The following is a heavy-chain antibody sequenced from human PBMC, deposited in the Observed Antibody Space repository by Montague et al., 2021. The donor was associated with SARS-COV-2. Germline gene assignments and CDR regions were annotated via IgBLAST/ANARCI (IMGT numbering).Heavy chain of an antibody. V-gene: IGHV4-39*02. CDR1: SGSIISSGYD. D-gene: IGHD3-10*01. Sequence: SETLSLTCTIASGSIISSGYDWGWIRQPPGKELEWIGNMYYSGTTXYNPSLESRGTISVDTSKNHLSLRLSSVTAADTAVYFCARGMIRGVTTPFDYWGQGSQVTVSS. J-gene: IGHJ4*02. CDR3: ARGMIRGVTTPFDY. CDR2: MYYSGTT.